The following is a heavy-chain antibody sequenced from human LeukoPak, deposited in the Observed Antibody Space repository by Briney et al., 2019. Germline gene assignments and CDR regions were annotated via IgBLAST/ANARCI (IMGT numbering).Heavy chain of an antibody. V-gene: IGHV3-53*01. CDR1: GFTVSKDH. D-gene: IGHD3-10*01. CDR2: IYSGGST. J-gene: IGHJ6*03. CDR3: ARFGFGEPLVGYMDV. Sequence: PGGSLRLSCAASGFTVSKDHMSGVRQAPGKGLERVSVIYSGGSTYYADSVKGRFTISRDNSKNTLYLQMNSLRAEDTAVYYCARFGFGEPLVGYMDVSAKGTRVTVSS.